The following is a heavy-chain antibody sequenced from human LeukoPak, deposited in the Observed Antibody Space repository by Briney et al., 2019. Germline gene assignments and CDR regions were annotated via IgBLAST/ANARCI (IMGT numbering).Heavy chain of an antibody. CDR2: IYYSGST. CDR1: GGSISNYY. V-gene: IGHV4-59*01. D-gene: IGHD2-2*01. J-gene: IGHJ4*02. Sequence: PSETLSLTCNVSGGSISNYYWTWIRQPPGKGLEWIGYIYYSGSTNYNPPLKSRVTISVDTSKNQFSLKLSSVTAADTAVYYCARQAYCSSTSCYGFDYWGQGILVTVSS. CDR3: ARQAYCSSTSCYGFDY.